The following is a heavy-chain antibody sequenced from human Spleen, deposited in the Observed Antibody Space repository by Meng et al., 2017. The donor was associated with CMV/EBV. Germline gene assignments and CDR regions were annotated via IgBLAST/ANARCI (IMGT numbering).Heavy chain of an antibody. D-gene: IGHD6-6*01. CDR3: ARGQYTSSGWFDP. J-gene: IGHJ5*02. CDR2: ISSSSSYI. V-gene: IGHV3-21*01. Sequence: ASGFTFSIYSMNWVRQAPGKGPEWVSSISSSSSYIYYADSVKGRFTISRDNAKNSLYLQMDSLRAEDTAVFYCARGQYTSSGWFDPWGQGTLVTVSS. CDR1: GFTFSIYS.